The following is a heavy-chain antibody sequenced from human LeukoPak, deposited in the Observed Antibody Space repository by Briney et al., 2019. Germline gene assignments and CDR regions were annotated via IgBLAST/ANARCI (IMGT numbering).Heavy chain of an antibody. J-gene: IGHJ2*01. CDR2: ISSSSSYI. Sequence: PGGSLRLSCAASGFTFSSYSMNWVRQAPGKGLEWVSSISSSSSYIYYADSVKSRFTISRDNAKNSLYLQMNSLRAEDTAVYYRACSGYCSGGSCYLRYWYFDLWGRGTLVTVSS. D-gene: IGHD2-15*01. CDR1: GFTFSSYS. V-gene: IGHV3-21*04. CDR3: ACSGYCSGGSCYLRYWYFDL.